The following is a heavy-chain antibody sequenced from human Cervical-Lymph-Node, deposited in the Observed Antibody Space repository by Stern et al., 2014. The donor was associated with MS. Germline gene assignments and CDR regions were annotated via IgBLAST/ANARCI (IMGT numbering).Heavy chain of an antibody. CDR2: IYESWTT. J-gene: IGHJ4*02. CDR3: ARAEAVTDFDS. CDR1: GGSISSYY. D-gene: IGHD6-19*01. Sequence: QVQLQESGPGLVKPSETLSLTCTVSGGSISSYYWSWIRQPPGKGLEWIGYIYESWTTNYNPSLKSRVTISADRSKTQFSLKMNSVTAADTAVYYCARAEAVTDFDSWGQGTLVTVSS. V-gene: IGHV4-59*01.